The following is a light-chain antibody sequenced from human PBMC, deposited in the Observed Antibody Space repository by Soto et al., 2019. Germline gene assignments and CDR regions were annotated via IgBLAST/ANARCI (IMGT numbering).Light chain of an antibody. J-gene: IGKJ5*01. CDR2: DAS. CDR3: QQRSNWST. V-gene: IGKV3-11*01. CDR1: QSVSSY. Sequence: ELVMTQSPATLSVSPGERATLSCRASQSVSSYLAWYQQKPGQAPRLLIYDASNRATGIPARFSGSGSGTDFTLTISSLEPEDFAVYYCQQRSNWSTFGQGTRLEIK.